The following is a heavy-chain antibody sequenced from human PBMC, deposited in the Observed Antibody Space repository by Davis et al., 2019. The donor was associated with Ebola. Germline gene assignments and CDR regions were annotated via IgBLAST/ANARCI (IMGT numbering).Heavy chain of an antibody. J-gene: IGHJ5*02. D-gene: IGHD3-10*01. CDR3: AKYPSFYYAVGSNWFDP. V-gene: IGHV3-23*01. CDR2: ISVSSVFGGAT. Sequence: GESLKISCAASGFIFTSYGMHWVRQAPGKGLEWVSSISVSSVFGGATYYADSVKGRFTISRDNSKSTLYLQMNSLRVEDTALYYCAKYPSFYYAVGSNWFDPWGRGTLVTVSS. CDR1: GFIFTSYG.